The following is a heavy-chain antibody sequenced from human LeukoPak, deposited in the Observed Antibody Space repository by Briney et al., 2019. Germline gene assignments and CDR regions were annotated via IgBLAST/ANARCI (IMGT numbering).Heavy chain of an antibody. CDR2: INPNSGGT. Sequence: ASVKVSCKASGYTFTGYYMHWVRQAPGQGLEWMGWINPNSGGTNYAQKFQGRVTMTRDTTISTAYMELSRLRSDDTAVYYCARSPGRDGFHDYWGQGTLVTVSS. J-gene: IGHJ4*02. V-gene: IGHV1-2*02. D-gene: IGHD5-24*01. CDR3: ARSPGRDGFHDY. CDR1: GYTFTGYY.